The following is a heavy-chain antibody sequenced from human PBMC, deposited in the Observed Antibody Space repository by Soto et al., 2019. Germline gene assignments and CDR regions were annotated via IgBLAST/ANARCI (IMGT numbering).Heavy chain of an antibody. CDR2: IGIGGDT. CDR1: GFTLSNHD. CDR3: ARGPGSPRYYNGMDV. J-gene: IGHJ6*02. V-gene: IGHV3-13*01. D-gene: IGHD3-10*01. Sequence: GGSLRLSCAASGFTLSNHDMYWVRQATGKSLEWVSAIGIGGDTYYPASVKGRFAISRQNAKNSLYLQMNNLRAGDTAVYYCARGPGSPRYYNGMDVWGQGTTVTVSS.